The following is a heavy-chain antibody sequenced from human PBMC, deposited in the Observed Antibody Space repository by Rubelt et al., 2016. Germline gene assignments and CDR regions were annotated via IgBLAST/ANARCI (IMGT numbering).Heavy chain of an antibody. V-gene: IGHV3-23*01. CDR1: GFTFSIYA. CDR3: ARSRAGTYSPLDS. Sequence: EVQLLESGGGLVQPGGSPRLSCAASGFTFSIYAMNWVRQAPGKGLEWVSYISGSGGATYYADSVKGRFTISRDNSKNTVFLQRNSLRAEDTAVYYCARSRAGTYSPLDSWGQGTLVTVSS. J-gene: IGHJ4*02. D-gene: IGHD3-10*01. CDR2: ISGSGGAT.